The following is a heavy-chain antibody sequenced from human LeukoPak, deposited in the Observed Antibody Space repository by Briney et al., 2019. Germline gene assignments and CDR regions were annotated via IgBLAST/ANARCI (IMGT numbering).Heavy chain of an antibody. CDR2: INPDGSST. J-gene: IGHJ4*02. D-gene: IGHD3-3*01. CDR3: ARAEDRRLEWTSDFDY. CDR1: GFTFSNYW. Sequence: GGSLRLSCVASGFTFSNYWMHWVRQPPGKGLVWVSSINPDGSSTSYAGSVKGRVTISRDNPKSTLFLQMNSLGSEDRAVYYCARAEDRRLEWTSDFDYWGQGTLVTVSS. V-gene: IGHV3-74*01.